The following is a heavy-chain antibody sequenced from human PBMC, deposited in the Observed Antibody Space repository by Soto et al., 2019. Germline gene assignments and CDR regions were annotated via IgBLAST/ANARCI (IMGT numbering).Heavy chain of an antibody. V-gene: IGHV1-8*01. CDR2: MNPNSGNT. Sequence: ASVKVSCKASGYTFTSYDINWVRQATGQGLEWMGWMNPNSGNTGYAQKFQGRVTMTRNTSISTAYMELSSLRSEYTGVYYCAREQPLVLSPHFDYWGQGTLVTVSS. CDR1: GYTFTSYD. CDR3: AREQPLVLSPHFDY. D-gene: IGHD6-13*01. J-gene: IGHJ4*02.